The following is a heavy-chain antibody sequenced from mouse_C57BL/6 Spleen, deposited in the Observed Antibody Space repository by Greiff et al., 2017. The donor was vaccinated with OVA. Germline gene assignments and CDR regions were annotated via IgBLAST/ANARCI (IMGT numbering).Heavy chain of an antibody. D-gene: IGHD2-2*01. CDR3: ARQEVTTWGWDFDV. V-gene: IGHV5-6*01. Sequence: EVQVVQSGADLVKPGASLKLSCAASGFTFSSYGMSWVRQTPDKRLEWVATISSGGSYTYYPDSVKGRFTITRDNASNTQYLQLSSLKSEDTAMYYGARQEVTTWGWDFDVWGTGTTVTVSA. CDR1: GFTFSSYG. CDR2: ISSGGSYT. J-gene: IGHJ1*03.